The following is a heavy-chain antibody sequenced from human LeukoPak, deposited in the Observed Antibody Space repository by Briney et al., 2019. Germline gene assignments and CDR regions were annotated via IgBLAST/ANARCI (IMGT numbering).Heavy chain of an antibody. Sequence: SVKVSCKASGGTFSSYAISWVRQAPGQGLEWMGGVIPIFGTANYAQKFQGRATITADESTSTAYMELSSLRSEDTAVYYCARAYGDYSWSGGMDVWGQGTTVTVS. J-gene: IGHJ6*02. CDR1: GGTFSSYA. V-gene: IGHV1-69*13. CDR3: ARAYGDYSWSGGMDV. CDR2: VIPIFGTA. D-gene: IGHD4-17*01.